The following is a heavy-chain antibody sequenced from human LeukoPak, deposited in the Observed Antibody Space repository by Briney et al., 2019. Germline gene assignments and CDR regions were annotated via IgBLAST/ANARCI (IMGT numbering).Heavy chain of an antibody. CDR1: GYTFTSYG. V-gene: IGHV1-18*01. J-gene: IGHJ5*02. Sequence: SVKVSCKASGYTFTSYGISWVRQAPGQGLEWMGWISAYNGNTNYAQKLQGRVTMTTDTSTSTAYMELRSLRSDDTAVYYCARAYSGSYKRSWFDPWGQGTLVTVSS. CDR2: ISAYNGNT. D-gene: IGHD1-26*01. CDR3: ARAYSGSYKRSWFDP.